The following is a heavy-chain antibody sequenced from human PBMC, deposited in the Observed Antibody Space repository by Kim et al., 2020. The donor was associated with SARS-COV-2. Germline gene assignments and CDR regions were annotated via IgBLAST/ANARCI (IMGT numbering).Heavy chain of an antibody. CDR2: SSSYI. D-gene: IGHD6-19*01. V-gene: IGHV3-21*01. Sequence: SSSYIYYADAVKGRFTISRDNAKNSLYLQMNSLRAEDTAVYYCAGQQWLSWGQGTLVTVSS. J-gene: IGHJ4*02. CDR3: AGQQWLS.